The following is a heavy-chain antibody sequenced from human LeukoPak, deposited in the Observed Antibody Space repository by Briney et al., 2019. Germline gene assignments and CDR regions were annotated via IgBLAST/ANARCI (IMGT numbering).Heavy chain of an antibody. D-gene: IGHD3-16*02. CDR2: ISSNGGST. CDR1: GFTFSSYA. Sequence: GGSLRLSCAASGFTFSSYAMHWVRQAPGKGLEYVSAISSNGGSTYYANSVKGRFTISRDNSKNTLYLQMGSLRSDDTAVYYCASSTSPVRLGELSFDYWGQGTLVTVSS. J-gene: IGHJ4*02. CDR3: ASSTSPVRLGELSFDY. V-gene: IGHV3-64*01.